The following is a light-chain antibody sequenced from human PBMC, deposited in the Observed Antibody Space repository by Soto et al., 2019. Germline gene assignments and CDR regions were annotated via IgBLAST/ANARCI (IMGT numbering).Light chain of an antibody. CDR3: QQYNSYSLIT. Sequence: DIQMTQSPSTLSASVGDRVTITCRASQSISSWLAWYQQQPGKAPKLLIYDASSLESGVPSRFSGSGSGTEFTLTISSLQPDDFATYYCQQYNSYSLITFGPGTKVDSK. J-gene: IGKJ3*01. CDR1: QSISSW. V-gene: IGKV1-5*01. CDR2: DAS.